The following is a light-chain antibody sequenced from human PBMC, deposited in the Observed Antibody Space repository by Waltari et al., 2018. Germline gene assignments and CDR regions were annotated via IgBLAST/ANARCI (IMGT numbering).Light chain of an antibody. CDR2: VNSDGSH. V-gene: IGLV4-69*02. CDR1: SGHSGNA. J-gene: IGLJ3*02. CDR3: QSWGTGVMV. Sequence: QIVLTQPPSASASLGASVKLTCILSSGHSGNAIVWHQQKPTKGPRYLMHVNSDGSHTKGDGIPDRFSVSSAGTEHSLIISSLRADDEGDYYCQSWGTGVMVFGGGTRLTVL.